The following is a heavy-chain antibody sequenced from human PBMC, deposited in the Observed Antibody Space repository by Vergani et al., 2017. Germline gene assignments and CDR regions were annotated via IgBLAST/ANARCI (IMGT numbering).Heavy chain of an antibody. Sequence: QVQLEESGPGLVKPSETLFLIGTVSGGYLNTYYWSWIRQATGKGLEWIGYIYSTGSTNYNPSLNSRVTMSVDTSKNHFSLKLRSVTASDTAVYFCARVMYRDEASPVYRLEGIDICCQGTTVTISS. V-gene: IGHV4-59*13. CDR1: GGYLNTYY. J-gene: IGHJ6*02. D-gene: IGHD3-16*02. CDR2: IYSTGST. CDR3: ARVMYRDEASPVYRLEGIDI.